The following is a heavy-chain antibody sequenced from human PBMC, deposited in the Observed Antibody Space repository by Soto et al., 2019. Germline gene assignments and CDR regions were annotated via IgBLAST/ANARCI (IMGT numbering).Heavy chain of an antibody. J-gene: IGHJ6*02. D-gene: IGHD3-3*01. CDR2: IIPIFGTA. CDR3: ASSRTMKVRFLEWLSPTDYGMDV. CDR1: GGTFSSYA. V-gene: IGHV1-69*06. Sequence: QVPLVQSGAEVKKPGSSVKVSCKASGGTFSSYAISWVRQAPGQGLEWMGGIIPIFGTANYAQKFQGRVTITADKSTSTAYMELSSLRSEDTAVYYCASSRTMKVRFLEWLSPTDYGMDVWGQGTTVTVSS.